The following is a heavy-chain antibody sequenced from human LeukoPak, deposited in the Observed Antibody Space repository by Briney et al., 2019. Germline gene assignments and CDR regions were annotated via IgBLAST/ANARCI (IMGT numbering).Heavy chain of an antibody. V-gene: IGHV4-4*07. CDR3: ARKLRGYSYVDY. J-gene: IGHJ4*02. CDR1: GASISDYY. D-gene: IGHD5-18*01. Sequence: SETLSLTCTVSGASISDYYWSWIRQPAGKGLEWIGRIYISGNTQYNPSLTSRVTMSLDTSKNQFSLKLSSVTAADTAVYYCARKLRGYSYVDYWGQGTLVTVSS. CDR2: IYISGNT.